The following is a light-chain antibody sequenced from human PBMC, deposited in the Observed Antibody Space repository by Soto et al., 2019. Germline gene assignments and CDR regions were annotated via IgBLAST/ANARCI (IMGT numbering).Light chain of an antibody. V-gene: IGKV3-11*01. CDR1: QSVSSY. CDR2: DAS. J-gene: IGKJ2*01. Sequence: EIVWTQTPATLSLSPGERATLSCRASQSVSSYLAWYQQKPGQAPRLLIYDASNRATGIPARFSGSGSGTDFTLTISSLEPEDFAVYYCQQRSNWPHTFGQGTKVDIK. CDR3: QQRSNWPHT.